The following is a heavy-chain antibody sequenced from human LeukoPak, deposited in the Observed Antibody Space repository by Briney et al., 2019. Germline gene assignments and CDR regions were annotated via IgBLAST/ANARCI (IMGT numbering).Heavy chain of an antibody. CDR1: GGTFSSNA. CDR2: IIPIFGTA. CDR3: ARDETAYDILTGYYLKNWFDP. J-gene: IGHJ5*02. Sequence: ASVKVSCKASGGTFSSNAISWVRQAPGQGLEWMGGIIPIFGTANYAQKFQGRVTITTDESTSTAYMELSSLRSEDTAVYYCARDETAYDILTGYYLKNWFDPWGQGTLVTVSS. D-gene: IGHD3-9*01. V-gene: IGHV1-69*05.